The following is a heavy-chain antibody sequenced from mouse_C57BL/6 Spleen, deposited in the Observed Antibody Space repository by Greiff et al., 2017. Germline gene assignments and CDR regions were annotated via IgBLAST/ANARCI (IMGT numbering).Heavy chain of an antibody. Sequence: QVQLQQSGPGLVQPSQSLSIPCPVSGFSLTSYGVHWVRQSPGKGLEWLGVIWSGGSTDYNAAFILRSSISKDNSKSQVLFKMNSLQADDTAIYYCASLQGGDAWFAYWGQGTLVTVSA. J-gene: IGHJ3*01. V-gene: IGHV2-2*01. CDR3: ASLQGGDAWFAY. D-gene: IGHD3-3*01. CDR1: GFSLTSYG. CDR2: IWSGGST.